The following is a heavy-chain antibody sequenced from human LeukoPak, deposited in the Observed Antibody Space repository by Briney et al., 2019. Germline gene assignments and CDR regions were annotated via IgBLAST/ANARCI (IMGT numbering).Heavy chain of an antibody. CDR2: IYHSGST. CDR1: GGSITSSNW. Sequence: SETLSLTCAVSGGSITSSNWWSWVRQPPGKGLEWIGEIYHSGSTNYNPSLKSRVTISVDKSKNQFSLKVSSVTAADTAVYYWARVTYDSSGYVMDVWGQGTMVTVSS. D-gene: IGHD3-22*01. V-gene: IGHV4-4*02. CDR3: ARVTYDSSGYVMDV. J-gene: IGHJ6*02.